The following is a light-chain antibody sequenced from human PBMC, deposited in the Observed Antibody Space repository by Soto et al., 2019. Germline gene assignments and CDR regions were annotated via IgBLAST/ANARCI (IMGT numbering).Light chain of an antibody. J-gene: IGLJ3*02. V-gene: IGLV2-14*03. CDR2: DVS. Sequence: QSALTQPASVSASPGQSITISCTGTSSDVGGYNYVSWYQQYPGKAPKLMIYDVSDRPSGVSQRFSGSKSGDTASLTISGLQTEDEADYYCSSYAGSGVAVFGGGTKVTVL. CDR1: SSDVGGYNY. CDR3: SSYAGSGVAV.